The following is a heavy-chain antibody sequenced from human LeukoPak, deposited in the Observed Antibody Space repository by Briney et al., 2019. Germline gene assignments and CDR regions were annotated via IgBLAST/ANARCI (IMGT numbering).Heavy chain of an antibody. CDR1: GFTFDDYG. V-gene: IGHV3-20*04. CDR2: SNWNGDNT. J-gene: IGHJ4*02. D-gene: IGHD6-13*01. Sequence: GGSLRLSCAASGFTFDDYGMSWVRQAPGKGLEWVSGSNWNGDNTGYADSVKGRFTVSRDNAKNTLYLQMNSLRAEDTAVYYCARDDLSWYSGIDYWGQGVLVTVSS. CDR3: ARDDLSWYSGIDY.